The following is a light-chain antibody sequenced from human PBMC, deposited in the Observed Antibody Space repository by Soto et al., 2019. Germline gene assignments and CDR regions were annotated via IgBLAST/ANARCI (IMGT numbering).Light chain of an antibody. J-gene: IGKJ4*01. CDR3: HQRAGWPPT. V-gene: IGKV1-39*01. Sequence: DIQMTQSPSSLSASVGDRVTITCRASQSISSYLNWYQQKPGKAPKLLIYAASSLQSGVPSRFSGSGSGTDFTLTINSLEPEDFAVYFCHQRAGWPPTFGGGTKVDIK. CDR2: AAS. CDR1: QSISSY.